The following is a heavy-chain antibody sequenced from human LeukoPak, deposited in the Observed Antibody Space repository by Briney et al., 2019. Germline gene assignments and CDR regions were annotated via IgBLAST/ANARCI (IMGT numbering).Heavy chain of an antibody. D-gene: IGHD3-10*01. CDR3: AKDLWFGEYTYYFDY. CDR2: ISGSGGST. J-gene: IGHJ4*02. V-gene: IGHV3-23*01. Sequence: GGSLRLSCAASGFTFSSYAMSWVRQAPGEGLEWVSAISGSGGSTYYADSVKGRFTISRDNSKNTLYLQMNSLRAEDTAVYYCAKDLWFGEYTYYFDYWGQGTLVTVSS. CDR1: GFTFSSYA.